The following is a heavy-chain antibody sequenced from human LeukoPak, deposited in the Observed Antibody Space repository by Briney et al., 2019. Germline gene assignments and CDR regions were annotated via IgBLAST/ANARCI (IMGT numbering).Heavy chain of an antibody. V-gene: IGHV4-30-2*01. Sequence: SQTLSLTCTVSGGSISSGGYYWSWIRQPPGKGLEWIGYIYHSGSTYYNPSLKSRVTISVDRSKNQFSLKLSSVTAADTAVYYCTRAPRLRFFGVVIRAFDIWGQGTMVTVSS. J-gene: IGHJ3*02. CDR2: IYHSGST. CDR3: TRAPRLRFFGVVIRAFDI. D-gene: IGHD3-3*01. CDR1: GGSISSGGYY.